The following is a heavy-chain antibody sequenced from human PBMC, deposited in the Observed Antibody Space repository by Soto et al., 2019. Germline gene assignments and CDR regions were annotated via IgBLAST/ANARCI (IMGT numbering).Heavy chain of an antibody. J-gene: IGHJ4*02. V-gene: IGHV3-11*01. CDR2: ISSSGTTI. D-gene: IGHD6-13*01. Sequence: PGGSLRLSCAASGFTFSDYYMSWIRQAPGKGLEWVSHISSSGTTIYYADSVKGRFTISRDNAKNSLYLQMNSLRAEDTAVYYCARIQYSSSWCDYWGQGTLVTVSS. CDR3: ARIQYSSSWCDY. CDR1: GFTFSDYY.